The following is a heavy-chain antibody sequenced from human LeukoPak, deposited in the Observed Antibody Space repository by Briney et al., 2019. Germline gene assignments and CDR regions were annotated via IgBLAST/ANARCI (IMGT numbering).Heavy chain of an antibody. Sequence: GGSLRLSCAASGFTFSSYAMHWVRQAPGKGLEYVSAISSSGGSTYYANSVKGRFTISRDNSKNTLYLQMGSLRAEDMAVYYCAREKYCSSTSCYTWFDYWGQGTLVTVSS. CDR2: ISSSGGST. CDR3: AREKYCSSTSCYTWFDY. V-gene: IGHV3-64*01. D-gene: IGHD2-2*02. CDR1: GFTFSSYA. J-gene: IGHJ4*02.